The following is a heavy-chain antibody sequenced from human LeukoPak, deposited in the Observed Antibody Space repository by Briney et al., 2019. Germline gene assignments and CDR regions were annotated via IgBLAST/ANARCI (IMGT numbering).Heavy chain of an antibody. J-gene: IGHJ4*02. Sequence: GGSLRLSCAASGFTFSSYSMNWVRQAPGKGLEWVSSISSSSSYIYYADSVKGRFTISRDNAKNSLYLQMNSLRAEDTAVYYCARDLLRGQYYDFWGGYYTAALGDYWGQGTLVTVSS. D-gene: IGHD3-3*01. CDR3: ARDLLRGQYYDFWGGYYTAALGDY. V-gene: IGHV3-21*01. CDR2: ISSSSSYI. CDR1: GFTFSSYS.